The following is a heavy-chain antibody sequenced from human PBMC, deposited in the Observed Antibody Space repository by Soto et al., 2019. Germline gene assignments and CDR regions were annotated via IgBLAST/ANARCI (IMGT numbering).Heavy chain of an antibody. V-gene: IGHV3-23*01. D-gene: IGHD2-8*01. Sequence: GGSLRLSCAASGFTFSSYAMSWVRQAPGKGLEWVSAISGSGGSTYYADSVKGRFTISRDNSKNTLYLQMNSLRAEDTAVYYCAKDLEGYCTNGVCYSGDFDYWGQGTLVTVSS. CDR1: GFTFSSYA. CDR3: AKDLEGYCTNGVCYSGDFDY. J-gene: IGHJ4*02. CDR2: ISGSGGST.